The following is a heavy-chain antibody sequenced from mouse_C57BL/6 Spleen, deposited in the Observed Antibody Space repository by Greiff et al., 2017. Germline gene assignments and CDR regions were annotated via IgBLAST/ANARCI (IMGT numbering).Heavy chain of an antibody. CDR2: IDPSDSYT. Sequence: QVQLQQPGAELVMPGASVKLSCKASGYTFTSYWMHWVKQRPGQGLEWIGEIDPSDSYTNYNQKFKGKSTLTVDKSSSTAYMQLSSLTSEDSAVYYSARSNSYDGDSLFVYWGKGTSLTVSP. J-gene: IGHJ2*02. CDR1: GYTFTSYW. D-gene: IGHD2-3*01. CDR3: ARSNSYDGDSLFVY. V-gene: IGHV1-69*01.